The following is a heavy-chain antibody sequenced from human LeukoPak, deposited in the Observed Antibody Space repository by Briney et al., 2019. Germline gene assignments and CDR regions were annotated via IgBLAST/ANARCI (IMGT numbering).Heavy chain of an antibody. CDR1: GGSINNYY. J-gene: IGHJ4*02. Sequence: PSETLSLTCTVSGGSINNYYWSWIRQPPGKGLEWIGYIYHSGSTYYNPSLKSRVTISVDRSKNQFSLKLSSVTAADTAVYYCARVGSSSWYWDYWGQGTLVTVSS. D-gene: IGHD6-13*01. V-gene: IGHV4-59*12. CDR3: ARVGSSSWYWDY. CDR2: IYHSGST.